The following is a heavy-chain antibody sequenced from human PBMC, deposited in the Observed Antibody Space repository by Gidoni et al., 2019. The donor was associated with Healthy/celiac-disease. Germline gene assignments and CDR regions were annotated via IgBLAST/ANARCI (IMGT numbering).Heavy chain of an antibody. D-gene: IGHD3-10*01. Sequence: QVQLQESGPGLVKPSETLSLTCTVSGGSISSYYWSWIRQPPGKGLEGIGYIYYSGSTNYNPALKSRVTISVDTSKNQFSLKLSSVTAADTAVYYCARRGGYYYGSGGFDPWGQGTLVTVSS. J-gene: IGHJ5*02. V-gene: IGHV4-59*08. CDR3: ARRGGYYYGSGGFDP. CDR2: IYYSGST. CDR1: GGSISSYY.